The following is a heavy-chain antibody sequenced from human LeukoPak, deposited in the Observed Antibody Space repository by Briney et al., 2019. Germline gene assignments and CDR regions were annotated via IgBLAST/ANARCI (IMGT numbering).Heavy chain of an antibody. CDR1: GFTLSSYA. J-gene: IGHJ4*02. Sequence: GGSLRLSCAASGFTLSSYAMSWVRQAPGKGLEWVSAISDSGNTYHADSVKGRFTISRDSSKNTLYLQMNSLRAEDTAVYYCAKYLSSGFLYYFDYWGQGTLVTVSS. D-gene: IGHD3-22*01. V-gene: IGHV3-23*01. CDR3: AKYLSSGFLYYFDY. CDR2: ISDSGNT.